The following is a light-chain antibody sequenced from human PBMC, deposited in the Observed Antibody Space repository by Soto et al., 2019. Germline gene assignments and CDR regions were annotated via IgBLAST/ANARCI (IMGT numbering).Light chain of an antibody. CDR1: QSVSNSY. CDR3: QKYGSSFPIT. V-gene: IGKV3-20*01. CDR2: CAS. Sequence: EIVLTQSPGTLSLSPGERATLSCRASQSVSNSYLALYQQQPPQPPRHLIFCASSRAAGTPDGFSGSGSGTDVSITISRLEPEDFAVYYCQKYGSSFPITFGQGTRLEIK. J-gene: IGKJ5*01.